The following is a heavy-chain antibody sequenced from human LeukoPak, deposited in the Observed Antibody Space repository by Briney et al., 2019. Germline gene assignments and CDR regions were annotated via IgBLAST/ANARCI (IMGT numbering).Heavy chain of an antibody. D-gene: IGHD4-17*01. CDR2: INHSGST. Sequence: SETLSLTYAVYGGSFSGYYWSWIRQPPGKGLEWSGEINHSGSTNYNPSLKSRVTISVDTSKNQFSLQLSSVTAADTAVYYCARGIGQGGTVTSVGMDVWGQGTTVTVSS. CDR1: GGSFSGYY. CDR3: ARGIGQGGTVTSVGMDV. J-gene: IGHJ6*02. V-gene: IGHV4-34*01.